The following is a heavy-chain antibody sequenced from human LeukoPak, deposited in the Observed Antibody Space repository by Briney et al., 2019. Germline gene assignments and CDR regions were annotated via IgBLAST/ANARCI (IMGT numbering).Heavy chain of an antibody. Sequence: PSETLSLTCAVYGGSFSGYYWSWIRQPPGKGLEWIGEINHSGSTNYNPSLKSRVTISVDTSKNQFSLKLSSVTAADTAVYYCARGLVYYYGSGSYYINYYYGMDVWGQGTTVTVSS. CDR3: ARGLVYYYGSGSYYINYYYGMDV. V-gene: IGHV4-34*01. CDR1: GGSFSGYY. J-gene: IGHJ6*02. CDR2: INHSGST. D-gene: IGHD3-10*01.